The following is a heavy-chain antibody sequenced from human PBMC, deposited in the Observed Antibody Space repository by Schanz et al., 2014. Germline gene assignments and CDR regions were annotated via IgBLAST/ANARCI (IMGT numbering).Heavy chain of an antibody. CDR3: AKDISDTSGKDDY. J-gene: IGHJ4*02. Sequence: EVQLVESGGGLIQPGGSLRLSCAASGFGFSSYGMHWVRQAPGKGLEWISYITYNGGTIYYADSVKGRFTISRDNSKNTLFLQMNSLRVEDSAIYYCAKDISDTSGKDDYWGQGTLVTVSS. CDR2: ITYNGGTI. D-gene: IGHD3-22*01. V-gene: IGHV3-48*01. CDR1: GFGFSSYG.